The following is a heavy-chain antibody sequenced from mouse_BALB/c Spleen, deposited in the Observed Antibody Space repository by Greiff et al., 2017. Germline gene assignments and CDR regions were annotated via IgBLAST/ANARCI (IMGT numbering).Heavy chain of an antibody. CDR1: GYAFSSYW. D-gene: IGHD1-1*01. CDR2: IYPGDGDT. J-gene: IGHJ4*01. Sequence: VQLQQSGAELVRPGSSVKISCKASGYAFSSYWMNWVKQRPGQGLEWIGQIYPGDGDTNYNGKFKGKATLTADKSSSTAYMQLSSLTSEDSAVYFCAKYYYGSRNYAMDYWGQGTSVTVSS. CDR3: AKYYYGSRNYAMDY. V-gene: IGHV1-80*01.